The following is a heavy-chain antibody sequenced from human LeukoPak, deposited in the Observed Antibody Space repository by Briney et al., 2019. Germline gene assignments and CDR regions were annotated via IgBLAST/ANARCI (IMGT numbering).Heavy chain of an antibody. CDR2: MHYRGNT. Sequence: SGTLSPTCPVSCGSISNYYWSLVRPFPGEGLGWVGFMHYRGNTNSKPSLKSRVTISVDTSKNQFSLKLSSVTAADMAVYYCAREGDSSSVGWFDPWGQGTLVTVSS. CDR3: AREGDSSSVGWFDP. J-gene: IGHJ5*02. D-gene: IGHD6-13*01. CDR1: CGSISNYY. V-gene: IGHV4-59*12.